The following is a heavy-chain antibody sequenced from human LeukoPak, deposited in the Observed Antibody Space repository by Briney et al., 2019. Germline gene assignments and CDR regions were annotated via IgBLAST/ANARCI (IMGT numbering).Heavy chain of an antibody. D-gene: IGHD5-18*01. J-gene: IGHJ6*03. Sequence: PSETLSLTCVVYGESFSGYYWTWIRQPPGKGLEWIGEIIDTGSTKYNSSLKSRVTISVDTSKNQFSLKLSSVTAADTAVYYCARTTEGGYTYDYFYYYYMDVWGKGTTVTISS. CDR1: GESFSGYY. CDR3: ARTTEGGYTYDYFYYYYMDV. CDR2: IIDTGST. V-gene: IGHV4-34*12.